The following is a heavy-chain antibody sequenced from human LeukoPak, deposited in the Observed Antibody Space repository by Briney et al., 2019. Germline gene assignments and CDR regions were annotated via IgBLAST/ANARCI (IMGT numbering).Heavy chain of an antibody. J-gene: IGHJ6*02. V-gene: IGHV3-23*01. Sequence: PGGSLRLSCAASGFTFSSYAMSWVRQAPGKGLEWVSAISGSGGSTYYADSVKGRFTISRDNSENTLYLQMNSLRAEDTAVFYCAKGIAVAGTVDYYYLMDVWGQGTTVTVSS. D-gene: IGHD6-19*01. CDR1: GFTFSSYA. CDR2: ISGSGGST. CDR3: AKGIAVAGTVDYYYLMDV.